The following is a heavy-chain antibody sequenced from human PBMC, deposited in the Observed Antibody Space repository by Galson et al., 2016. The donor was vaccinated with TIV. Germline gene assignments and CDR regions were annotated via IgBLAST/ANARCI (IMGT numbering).Heavy chain of an antibody. CDR3: SRGNWNYGMGGAMDV. D-gene: IGHD1-7*01. J-gene: IGHJ6*02. Sequence: CAISGDSVSGNTAAWNWVMQSPSRGLEWLGRTYYTSKWNTDYAVSAKGRIIIRPDTSMNQVSLQLSSVIPDDTAVYYCSRGNWNYGMGGAMDVWGRGTTVTVSS. V-gene: IGHV6-1*01. CDR2: TYYTSKWNT. CDR1: GDSVSGNTAA.